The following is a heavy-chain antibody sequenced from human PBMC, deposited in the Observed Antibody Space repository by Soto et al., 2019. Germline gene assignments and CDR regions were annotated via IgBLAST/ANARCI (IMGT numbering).Heavy chain of an antibody. Sequence: PSETLSLTCAVSGGSIRSGGYSWSWIRQPPGKGLEWIGYIYHSGSTYYNPSLKSRVTISVDRSKNQFSLKLSSVTAADPAVYYCARVPDRWGQGTLVTVSS. D-gene: IGHD2-2*01. CDR3: ARVPDR. V-gene: IGHV4-30-2*01. CDR2: IYHSGST. CDR1: GGSIRSGGYS. J-gene: IGHJ5*02.